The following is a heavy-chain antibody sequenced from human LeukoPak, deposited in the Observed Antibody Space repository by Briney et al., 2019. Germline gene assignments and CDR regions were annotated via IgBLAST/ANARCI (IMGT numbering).Heavy chain of an antibody. D-gene: IGHD2-21*02. CDR1: GFTFSNYA. V-gene: IGHV3-23*01. CDR3: ARVGEGCGGDCYNNYLHH. J-gene: IGHJ1*01. CDR2: ISGSGRFT. Sequence: GGSLRLSCAASGFTFSNYAMTWVRQAPGKGLEWVSVISGSGRFTNYADSVKGRFTISRDTSKSTLYLQMNSLRVEDTAVYYCARVGEGCGGDCYNNYLHHWGQGTLVTVSS.